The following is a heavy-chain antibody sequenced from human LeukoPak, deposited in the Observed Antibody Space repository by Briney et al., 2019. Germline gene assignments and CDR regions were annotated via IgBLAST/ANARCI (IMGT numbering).Heavy chain of an antibody. CDR3: ARGRPTMVRGVGNAFDI. J-gene: IGHJ3*02. CDR2: IYSGGGT. D-gene: IGHD3-10*01. CDR1: GFTFSTYG. Sequence: GRSLRLSCAASGFTFSTYGMHWVRQAPGKGLEWVSVIYSGGGTYYADSVKGRFTISRDSSKNTLYLQMNSLRAEDTAVYYCARGRPTMVRGVGNAFDIWGQGTMVTVSS. V-gene: IGHV3-53*01.